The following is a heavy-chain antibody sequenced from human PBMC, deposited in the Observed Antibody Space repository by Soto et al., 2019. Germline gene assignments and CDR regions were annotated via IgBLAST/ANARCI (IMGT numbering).Heavy chain of an antibody. CDR2: IIPIFGTA. V-gene: IGHV1-69*06. D-gene: IGHD5-12*01. CDR1: GGTFSSYA. CDR3: ARPVLARNYYGMDV. J-gene: IGHJ6*02. Sequence: SVKVSCKASGGTFSSYAISWVRQAPGQGLEWMGGIIPIFGTANYAQKFQGRVTITADKSTSTAYMELSSLRSEDTAVYSCARPVLARNYYGMDVWGQGPTVTVSS.